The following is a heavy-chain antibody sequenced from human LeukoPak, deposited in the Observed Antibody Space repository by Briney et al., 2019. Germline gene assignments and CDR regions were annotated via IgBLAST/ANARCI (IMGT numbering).Heavy chain of an antibody. Sequence: PSETLSLTCAVYGGSFSSYYWSWIRQPPGKGLEWIGEINHSGSTNYNPSLKSRVTISVDTSKNRFSLKLSSVTAADTAVYYCARGNYDFWSGYYSRYYYYYMDVWGKGTTVTVSS. V-gene: IGHV4-34*01. CDR3: ARGNYDFWSGYYSRYYYYYMDV. CDR2: INHSGST. J-gene: IGHJ6*03. D-gene: IGHD3-3*01. CDR1: GGSFSSYY.